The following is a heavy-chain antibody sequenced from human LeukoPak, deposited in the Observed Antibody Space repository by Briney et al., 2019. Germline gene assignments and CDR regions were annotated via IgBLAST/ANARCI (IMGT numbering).Heavy chain of an antibody. CDR2: INPSGGST. CDR1: GYTFTNYY. D-gene: IGHD3-22*01. V-gene: IGHV1-46*01. Sequence: GASVKVSCKASGYTFTNYYLHWVRQAPGQGLEWMGIINPSGGSTNYAQEFQGRVTMTRDTSTSTVYMELSSLRSEDTAVYYCARGDYGSSGYYSGWFDPWGQGTLVTVSS. J-gene: IGHJ5*02. CDR3: ARGDYGSSGYYSGWFDP.